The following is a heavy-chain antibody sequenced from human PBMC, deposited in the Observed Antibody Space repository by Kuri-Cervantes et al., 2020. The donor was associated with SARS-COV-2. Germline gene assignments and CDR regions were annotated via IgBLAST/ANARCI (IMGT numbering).Heavy chain of an antibody. CDR2: ISSTSVFK. D-gene: IGHD2-2*01. CDR1: GFTFSAFT. V-gene: IGHV3-21*04. Sequence: AESLRLACAVYGFTFSAFTTSWVRQAPGNGLEWVSSISSTSVFKYYADSVKGRFTISRDNNKNSLYLQMNRLRAKDTAVYYCAKDEGDIVVVPAATGYWGQGTLVTVSS. J-gene: IGHJ4*02. CDR3: AKDEGDIVVVPAATGY.